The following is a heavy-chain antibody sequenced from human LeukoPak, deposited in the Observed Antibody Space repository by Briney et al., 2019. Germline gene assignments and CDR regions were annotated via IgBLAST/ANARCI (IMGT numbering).Heavy chain of an antibody. Sequence: GRSLRLSCAASGFTLSSYGMHWVRQAPGKGLEWVAVISYDGSIKYYADSVKGRFTISRDNSKNTLYLQMNSLRAEDTAVYYCAKGILWFGELFYYFDYWGQGTLVTVSS. D-gene: IGHD3-10*01. J-gene: IGHJ4*02. CDR2: ISYDGSIK. V-gene: IGHV3-30*18. CDR3: AKGILWFGELFYYFDY. CDR1: GFTLSSYG.